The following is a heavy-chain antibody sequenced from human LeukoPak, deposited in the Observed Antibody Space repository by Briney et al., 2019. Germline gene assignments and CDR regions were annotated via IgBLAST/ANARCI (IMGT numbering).Heavy chain of an antibody. Sequence: GESLKISCKGSGYSFTSYWIGWVRQMPGKGLEWMGIIYPGDSDTRYSPSFQGQVTISADKSISTAYLQWSSLKASDTAMYYCARRIRASVGSSSWYPDYWGQGTLVTVSS. J-gene: IGHJ4*02. CDR1: GYSFTSYW. V-gene: IGHV5-51*01. D-gene: IGHD6-13*01. CDR3: ARRIRASVGSSSWYPDY. CDR2: IYPGDSDT.